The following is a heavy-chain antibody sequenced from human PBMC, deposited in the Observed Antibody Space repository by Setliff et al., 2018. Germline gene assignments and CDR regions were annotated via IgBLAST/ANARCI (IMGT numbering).Heavy chain of an antibody. V-gene: IGHV4-4*07. J-gene: IGHJ4*02. Sequence: SETLSLTCIVSGGSMSGYFWTWIRQPAGKGLEWIGRIHPSGATNYNPSLMSRLTMSIDTSNNHFTLKVNSVTAADTAVYYCARQTATGSSATFDSWGQRTLVTVSS. CDR2: IHPSGAT. CDR3: ARQTATGSSATFDS. CDR1: GGSMSGYF. D-gene: IGHD2-21*02.